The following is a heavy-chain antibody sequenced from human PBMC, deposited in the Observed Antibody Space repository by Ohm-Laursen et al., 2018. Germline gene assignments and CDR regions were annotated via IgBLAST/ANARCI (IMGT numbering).Heavy chain of an antibody. V-gene: IGHV3-53*01. CDR3: AKGTTDVDY. CDR2: IYRGGTT. J-gene: IGHJ4*02. Sequence: SLRLSCSAPGFTVSNNYMTWVRQAPGKGLEWVSVIYRGGTTYYADSVKGRFTSSRDNSKNTLYLQMNSLRAEDTAVYYCAKGTTDVDYWGQGTLVTVSS. D-gene: IGHD1-1*01. CDR1: GFTVSNNY.